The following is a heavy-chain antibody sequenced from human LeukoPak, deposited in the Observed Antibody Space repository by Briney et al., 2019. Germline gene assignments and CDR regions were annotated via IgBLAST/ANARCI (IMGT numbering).Heavy chain of an antibody. CDR3: ARAKGEGWELPFDF. D-gene: IGHD2-15*01. V-gene: IGHV3-21*01. J-gene: IGHJ4*02. CDR1: GITFSSDT. CDR2: ITRDSNYI. Sequence: GGSLRLSCAASGITFSSDTMNWVRQAPGKGLEWVSCITRDSNYIYYADSVRGRFTISRDNAKKLLYLQMNSLRAEDTAVYYCARAKGEGWELPFDFWGQGTLVTVSS.